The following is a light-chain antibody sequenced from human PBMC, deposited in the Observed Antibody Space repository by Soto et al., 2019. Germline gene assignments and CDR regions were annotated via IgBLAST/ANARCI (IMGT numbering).Light chain of an antibody. V-gene: IGLV2-14*01. J-gene: IGLJ1*01. CDR3: SSSTLTSYV. Sequence: QSVLTQPASVSGSPGQSITISCTGTSSDVDFYNFVSWYQQHPGKAPKLIIYEVSNRSSGVSSRFSGSKSGNTASLTISGLRAEDEADYYCSSSTLTSYVFGTGTKLTVL. CDR2: EVS. CDR1: SSDVDFYNF.